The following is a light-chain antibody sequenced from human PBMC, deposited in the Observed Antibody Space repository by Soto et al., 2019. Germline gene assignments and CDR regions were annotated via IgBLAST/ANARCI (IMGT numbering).Light chain of an antibody. J-gene: IGKJ1*01. V-gene: IGKV3-20*01. Sequence: EIVLTQSPGTLSLSPGERATISCRASQSVSSSYLAWYQQKPGQAPRLLIYGASSRATGIPDRFSGSGSGTDFTLTISRLEPEDFAVYYCQQYGRSPPGTFGQGTKVEIK. CDR1: QSVSSSY. CDR3: QQYGRSPPGT. CDR2: GAS.